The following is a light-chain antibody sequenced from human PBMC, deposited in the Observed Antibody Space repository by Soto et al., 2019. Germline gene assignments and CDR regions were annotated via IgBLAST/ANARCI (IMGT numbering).Light chain of an antibody. J-gene: IGLJ1*01. CDR2: GNS. CDR1: SSNIGAGYD. V-gene: IGLV1-40*01. Sequence: QSVLXQPPSVSGAPGQRVTISCTGSSSNIGAGYDVHWYQQLPGTAPKLLIYGNSNRPSGVPDRFSGSKSGTSASLAITGLQAEDEADYYCQSYDSSLSGGVFGTGTKVTVL. CDR3: QSYDSSLSGGV.